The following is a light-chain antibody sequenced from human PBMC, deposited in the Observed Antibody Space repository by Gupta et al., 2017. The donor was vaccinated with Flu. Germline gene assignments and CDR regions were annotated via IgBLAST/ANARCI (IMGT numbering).Light chain of an antibody. CDR3: KRYGSEPSYT. CDR2: GTT. J-gene: IGKJ2*01. V-gene: IGKV3-20*01. Sequence: EIVLTQSPGTLSLSPGERATLSCRASQTVSSNFLSWFKQKRGQAPRLLISGTTGRDTGIPDRFSGSGNGTDFSLTISRREPEDFAVYYCKRYGSEPSYTFGQGTKMEI. CDR1: QTVSSNF.